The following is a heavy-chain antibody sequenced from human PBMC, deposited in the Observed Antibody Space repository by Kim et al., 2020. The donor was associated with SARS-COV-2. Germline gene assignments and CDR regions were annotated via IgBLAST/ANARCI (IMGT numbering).Heavy chain of an antibody. CDR3: ARDRLGEYGMDV. D-gene: IGHD3-16*01. V-gene: IGHV3-33*01. Sequence: YHADSLKGRFTISRDNSKNTLSLQMNSLRAEDTAVYYCARDRLGEYGMDVWGQGTTVTVSS. J-gene: IGHJ6*02.